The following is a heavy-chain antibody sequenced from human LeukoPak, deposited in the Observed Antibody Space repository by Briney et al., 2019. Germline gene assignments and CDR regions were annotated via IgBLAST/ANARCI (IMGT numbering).Heavy chain of an antibody. J-gene: IGHJ4*02. CDR2: IWYDGSNK. V-gene: IGHV3-33*01. Sequence: QPGGSLRLSCAASGFTFSSYGMHWVRQAPGKGLEWVAVIWYDGSNKYYADSVKGRFTISRDNSKNTLYLQMNSLRAEDTAVYYCARPYFDEYYYDSSGYYPYYFDYXXXGXLXXVSS. D-gene: IGHD3-22*01. CDR3: ARPYFDEYYYDSSGYYPYYFDY. CDR1: GFTFSSYG.